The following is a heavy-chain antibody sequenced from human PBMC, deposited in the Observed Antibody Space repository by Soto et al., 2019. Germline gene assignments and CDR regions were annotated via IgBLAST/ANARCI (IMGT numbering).Heavy chain of an antibody. V-gene: IGHV1-24*01. D-gene: IGHD3-3*01. CDR2: FDPEDGET. Sequence: ASVKVSCKVSGYTLTELSMHWVRQAPGKGLEWMGGFDPEDGETIYAQKFQGRVTMTEDTSTDTAYMELSSLRSEDTAVYYCATSPPEYYDFWSGYYGYWGQGTLVTVS. CDR1: GYTLTELS. J-gene: IGHJ4*02. CDR3: ATSPPEYYDFWSGYYGY.